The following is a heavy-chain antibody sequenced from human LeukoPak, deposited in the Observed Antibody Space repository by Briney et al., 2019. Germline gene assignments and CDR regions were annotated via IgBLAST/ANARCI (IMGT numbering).Heavy chain of an antibody. Sequence: GGSLRFSCAASGFAISGNYMSWVRQAPGKGLEWVAFIRYDGSNKYYADSVKGRCTISRDNSKNTLYLQLNSLRAEDTAVYYCAKGRVPAATNFDYWGQGTLVTVSS. V-gene: IGHV3-30*02. J-gene: IGHJ4*02. CDR2: IRYDGSNK. D-gene: IGHD2-2*01. CDR3: AKGRVPAATNFDY. CDR1: GFAISGNY.